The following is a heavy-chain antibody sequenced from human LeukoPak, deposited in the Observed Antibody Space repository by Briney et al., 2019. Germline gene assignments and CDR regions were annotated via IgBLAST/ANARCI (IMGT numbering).Heavy chain of an antibody. V-gene: IGHV1-69*13. Sequence: ASVKVSCKASGYTFTGYYMHWVRQAPGQGLEWMGGIIPIFGTANYAQKFEGRVTITADESTSTAYMELSSLRSEDTAVYYCARDRHGDYLKDYYYYYMDVWGKGTTVTISS. CDR1: GYTFTGYY. D-gene: IGHD4-17*01. CDR2: IIPIFGTA. J-gene: IGHJ6*03. CDR3: ARDRHGDYLKDYYYYYMDV.